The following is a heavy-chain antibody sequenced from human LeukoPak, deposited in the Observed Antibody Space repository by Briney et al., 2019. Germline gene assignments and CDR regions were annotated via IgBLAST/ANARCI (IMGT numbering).Heavy chain of an antibody. V-gene: IGHV4-34*01. J-gene: IGHJ4*02. Sequence: PSETLSLTCTVYGGSFSGYYWRWLRQPPGKGLEWIGEINDRGGTDYNPSLKSRATISVDTSKNQFSLKLTFVTAADTAMYYCVRDLVRFLEYRTHWGQGTLVTVSS. CDR1: GGSFSGYY. D-gene: IGHD3-3*01. CDR3: VRDLVRFLEYRTH. CDR2: INDRGGT.